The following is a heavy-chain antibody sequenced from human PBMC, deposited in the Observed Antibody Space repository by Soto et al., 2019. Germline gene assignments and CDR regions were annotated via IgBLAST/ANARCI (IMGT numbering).Heavy chain of an antibody. CDR3: ARGMVAGTTTYGMDV. J-gene: IGHJ6*02. CDR2: INHSGST. D-gene: IGHD2-15*01. Sequence: LSLTCAVYGGSFSGYYWSWIRQPPGKGLEWIGEINHSGSTNYNPSLKSRVTISVDTSKKQFSQKLSSVTAADTAVYYCARGMVAGTTTYGMDVWGQGTTVTVS. CDR1: GGSFSGYY. V-gene: IGHV4-34*01.